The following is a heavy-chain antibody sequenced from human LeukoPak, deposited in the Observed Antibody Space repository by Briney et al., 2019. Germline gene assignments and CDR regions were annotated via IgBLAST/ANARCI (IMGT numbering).Heavy chain of an antibody. D-gene: IGHD1-26*01. CDR3: ARDKSGSYYFFSDY. V-gene: IGHV3-7*01. CDR2: IKQDGSEK. CDR1: GFTFSSYW. J-gene: IGHJ4*02. Sequence: GGSLRLSCAASGFTFSSYWMSWVRQAPGKGLEWVANIKQDGSEKYYVDSVKGRFTISRDNAKNTLYLQMNSLRAEDTAVYYCARDKSGSYYFFSDYWGQGTLVTVSS.